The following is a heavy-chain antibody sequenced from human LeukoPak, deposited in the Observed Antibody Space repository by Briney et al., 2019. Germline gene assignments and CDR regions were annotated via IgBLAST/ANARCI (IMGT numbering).Heavy chain of an antibody. Sequence: PSETLSLTCAVSGYSISSGYYWGWIRQPPGKGLEWIGSIYHSGSTYQNPSLKSRVTMSVDMSKNQFSLKLSSVTAADTAVYYCARLWADAATIHHFEYWGRQGTLVTVSS. CDR3: ARLWADAATIHHFEY. V-gene: IGHV4-38-2*01. J-gene: IGHJ4*02. CDR1: GYSISSGYY. CDR2: IYHSGST. D-gene: IGHD5-24*01.